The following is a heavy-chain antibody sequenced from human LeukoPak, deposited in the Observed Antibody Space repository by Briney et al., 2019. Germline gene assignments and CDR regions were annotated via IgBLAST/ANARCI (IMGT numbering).Heavy chain of an antibody. D-gene: IGHD1-20*01. Sequence: SEALSVSCAVSGYSINRGYCWGWIRQSPGKGLEWIGGIDHSVNTHYNPSLKGRVTISADTSKNQFSLKLSSVTAADTALYYCAAHQYNYYFDYWGQGTLVTVSS. CDR1: GYSINRGYC. CDR2: IDHSVNT. CDR3: AAHQYNYYFDY. V-gene: IGHV4-38-2*01. J-gene: IGHJ4*02.